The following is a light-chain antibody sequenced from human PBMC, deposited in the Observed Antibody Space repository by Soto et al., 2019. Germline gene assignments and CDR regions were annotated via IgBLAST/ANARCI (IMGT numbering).Light chain of an antibody. CDR1: SSDIGDYKY. Sequence: QAASVSGSPGQSITISCTGSSSDIGDYKYVSWYKHHPGKAPKLMIYDVSNRPSGVSNRFSGSKSGNTASLTISGLQAEDEADYYCSSYTSTNFVIFGGGTKLTVL. V-gene: IGLV2-14*03. J-gene: IGLJ2*01. CDR2: DVS. CDR3: SSYTSTNFVI.